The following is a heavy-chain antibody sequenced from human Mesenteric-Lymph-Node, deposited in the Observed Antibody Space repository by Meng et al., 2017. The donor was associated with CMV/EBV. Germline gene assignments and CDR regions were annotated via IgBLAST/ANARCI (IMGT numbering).Heavy chain of an antibody. V-gene: IGHV1-2*02. CDR3: ARSMAGIAPLDY. Sequence: ASVKVSCKASAYSFTDYFMHWVRQAPGQGLQWMGWINLNSGGANFAQNFQGRVTMTRDTSISTAYMELTRLRSDETAVYYCARSMAGIAPLDYWGQGTLVTVSS. J-gene: IGHJ4*02. D-gene: IGHD1-14*01. CDR2: INLNSGGA. CDR1: AYSFTDYF.